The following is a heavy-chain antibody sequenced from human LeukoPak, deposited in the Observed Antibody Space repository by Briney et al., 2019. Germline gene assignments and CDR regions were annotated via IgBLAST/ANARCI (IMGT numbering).Heavy chain of an antibody. CDR3: AKGPDEDIVVVHWFDP. D-gene: IGHD2-2*01. V-gene: IGHV3-74*01. CDR1: GFTFSSYW. J-gene: IGHJ5*02. CDR2: INSDGSST. Sequence: GGSLRLSCAASGFTFSSYWVHWVRQAPGKGLVWVSRINSDGSSTSYADSVKSRFTISRDNAKNTLYLQMNSLRAEDTAVYYCAKGPDEDIVVVHWFDPWGQGTLVTVSS.